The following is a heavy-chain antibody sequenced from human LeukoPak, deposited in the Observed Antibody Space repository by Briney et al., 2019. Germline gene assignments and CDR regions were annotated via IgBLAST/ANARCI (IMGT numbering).Heavy chain of an antibody. Sequence: SETLSLTCTVSGGSISSYYWSWIRQPPGKGLEWIGYIYYSGSTNYNPSLKSRVTISVDTSKNQFSLMLSSVTAADTAVYYCAREGTTDSSTWYMSWFDPWGQGTLVTVPS. CDR1: GGSISSYY. CDR3: AREGTTDSSTWYMSWFDP. CDR2: IYYSGST. D-gene: IGHD6-13*01. J-gene: IGHJ5*02. V-gene: IGHV4-59*01.